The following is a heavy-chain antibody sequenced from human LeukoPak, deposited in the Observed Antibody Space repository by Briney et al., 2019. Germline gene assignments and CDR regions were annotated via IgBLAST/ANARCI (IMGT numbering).Heavy chain of an antibody. D-gene: IGHD1-14*01. CDR1: GASIDSHSW. CDR3: AYNRNFALDN. Sequence: SETLSLTCAVSGASIDSHSWWSWVRQLPGKGLEWIGEIYHSGGANYKPSLKSRVTMSADTSKNHFSLKLTSVTAADTAVYYCAYNRNFALDNWGQGTLVTVSS. CDR2: IYHSGGA. J-gene: IGHJ4*02. V-gene: IGHV4/OR15-8*01.